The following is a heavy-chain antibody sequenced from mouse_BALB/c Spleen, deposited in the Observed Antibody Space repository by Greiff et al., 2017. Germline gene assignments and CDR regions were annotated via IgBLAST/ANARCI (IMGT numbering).Heavy chain of an antibody. V-gene: IGHV5-17*02. CDR2: ISSGSSTI. Sequence: DVKLVESGGGLVQPGGSRKLSCAASGFTFSSFGMHWVRQAPEKGLEWVAYISSGSSTIYYADTVKGRFTISRDNPKNTLFLQMTSLRSEDTAMYYCARGEIYYGPYYYAMDYWGQGTSVTVSS. CDR1: GFTFSSFG. J-gene: IGHJ4*01. CDR3: ARGEIYYGPYYYAMDY. D-gene: IGHD2-1*01.